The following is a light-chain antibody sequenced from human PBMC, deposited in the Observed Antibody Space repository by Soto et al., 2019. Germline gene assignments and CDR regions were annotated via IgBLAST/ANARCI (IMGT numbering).Light chain of an antibody. V-gene: IGLV2-11*01. J-gene: IGLJ1*01. CDR1: SSDVGGYNY. CDR3: LSYAGSSTRV. CDR2: DVT. Sequence: QSALTQPRSVSGSPGQSGTISFTGTSSDVGGYNYVSWYQQHPGKAPKLMIYDVTKRPSGAPDRFSGSKSGNTASLTISGLQADDEADYYCLSYAGSSTRVFGTGTKVTVL.